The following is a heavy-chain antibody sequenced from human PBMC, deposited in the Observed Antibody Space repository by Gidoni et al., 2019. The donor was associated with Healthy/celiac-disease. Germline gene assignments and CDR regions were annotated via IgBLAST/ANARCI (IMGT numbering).Heavy chain of an antibody. CDR3: ARVGLDSSGYYYFDY. CDR2: IYYSGST. Sequence: QLQLQESGPGLVRPSETLSLTCTVSGGSISSSSYYWGWIRQPPGKGLEWIGSIYYSGSTYYNPSLKSRVTISVDTSKNQFSLKLSSVTAADTAVYYCARVGLDSSGYYYFDYWGQGTLVTVSS. V-gene: IGHV4-39*07. J-gene: IGHJ4*02. CDR1: GGSISSSSYY. D-gene: IGHD3-22*01.